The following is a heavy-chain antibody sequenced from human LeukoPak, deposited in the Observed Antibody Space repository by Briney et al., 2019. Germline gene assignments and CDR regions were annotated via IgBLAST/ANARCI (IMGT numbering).Heavy chain of an antibody. V-gene: IGHV4-59*01. D-gene: IGHD5/OR15-5a*01. J-gene: IGHJ2*01. Sequence: SETLSLTCTLSAGSISTYYWGWLRQPPGKGPEWIGYISYTGNTNYSPSLKTRVIISVDTSNNQFSLRLNSVTSAETAVYYCARVQKSTRSFWYFDLWGRGTLVAVSS. CDR1: AGSISTYY. CDR3: ARVQKSTRSFWYFDL. CDR2: ISYTGNT.